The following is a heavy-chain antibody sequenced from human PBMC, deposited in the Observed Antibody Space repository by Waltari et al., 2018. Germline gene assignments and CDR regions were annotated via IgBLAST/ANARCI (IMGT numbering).Heavy chain of an antibody. CDR3: ARATGIAAAADQYFQH. CDR1: GYSISIGYY. CDR2: IYHSWRN. Sequence: QVQLQASGPGLVKPSETLSLTCAVSGYSISIGYYWGWIRPPPGKGLEWIGCIYHSWRNDYNPSLKRRVTISVDTSKNQFSRKLSSVTAADTAVYYCARATGIAAAADQYFQHWGQGTLVTVSS. J-gene: IGHJ1*01. D-gene: IGHD6-13*01. V-gene: IGHV4-38-2*01.